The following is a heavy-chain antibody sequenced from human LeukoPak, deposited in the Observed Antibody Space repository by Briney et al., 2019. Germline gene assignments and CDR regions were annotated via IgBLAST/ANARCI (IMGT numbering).Heavy chain of an antibody. Sequence: PSETLSLTCAVYGGSFSGYYWSWIRQPPGKGLEWIGEINHSGSTNYNPSLKSRVTISVDTSKNQFSLKLSSVTAADTAVYYCARMYYDFWSGYYTGWFDPWGQGTLVTVSS. CDR2: INHSGST. D-gene: IGHD3-3*01. V-gene: IGHV4-34*01. CDR1: GGSFSGYY. J-gene: IGHJ5*02. CDR3: ARMYYDFWSGYYTGWFDP.